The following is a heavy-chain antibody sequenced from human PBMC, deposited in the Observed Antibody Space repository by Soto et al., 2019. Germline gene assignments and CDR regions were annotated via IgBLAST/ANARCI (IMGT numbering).Heavy chain of an antibody. CDR1: GFTFSSYT. CDR3: ARYLRYSSSCNVYYYYGMDV. V-gene: IGHV3-21*01. Sequence: PGGSLRLSCAASGFTFSSYTMNWVRQAPGKGLEWVSSITSISTYIYYAESVKGRFTISRDKSKNSLYLQMNSLRAEDTAVYYCARYLRYSSSCNVYYYYGMDVWGQGTTVTVSS. CDR2: ITSISTYI. D-gene: IGHD6-13*01. J-gene: IGHJ6*02.